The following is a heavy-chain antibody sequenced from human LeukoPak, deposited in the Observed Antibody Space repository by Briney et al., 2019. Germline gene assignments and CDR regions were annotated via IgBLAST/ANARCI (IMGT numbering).Heavy chain of an antibody. CDR3: ASTVVTFPGFYYYYMDV. J-gene: IGHJ6*03. CDR2: IYSGGST. CDR1: GFTVSSNY. Sequence: GGSLRLSCAASGFTVSSNYMSWVRQAPGKGLEWVSVIYSGGSTYYADSVKGRFTISRDNSKNTLYLQMNSLRAEDTAVYYCASTVVTFPGFYYYYMDVWGKGTTVTVSS. V-gene: IGHV3-53*01. D-gene: IGHD4-23*01.